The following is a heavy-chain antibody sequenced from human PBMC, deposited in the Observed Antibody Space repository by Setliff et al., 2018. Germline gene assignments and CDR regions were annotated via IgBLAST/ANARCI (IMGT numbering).Heavy chain of an antibody. CDR3: AREGVDTRASTDYRYYMDV. V-gene: IGHV1-69*05. D-gene: IGHD5-18*01. Sequence: GASVKVSCKASGDTFSRYGISWVRQAPGQGLEWMGGTIPIFRTTNYAREFQGRVTIITDESTSTAYMELSSLTSADTAVYYCAREGVDTRASTDYRYYMDVWDKGTTVTVSS. J-gene: IGHJ6*03. CDR2: TIPIFRTT. CDR1: GDTFSRYG.